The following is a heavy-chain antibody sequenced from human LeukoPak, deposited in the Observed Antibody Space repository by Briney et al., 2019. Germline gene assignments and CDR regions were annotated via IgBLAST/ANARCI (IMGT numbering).Heavy chain of an antibody. CDR1: GFTFRDYW. CDR2: INFDGSEK. CDR3: AREISYGDYPSGDAFDN. Sequence: GGSLRPSCAASGFTFRDYWMSWVRQAPGNGLEWVAKINFDGSEKYYVDSVKGRFTISRDNAKNSLYLQMNSLRAEDTALYFCAREISYGDYPSGDAFDNWGQGTMVTVSS. V-gene: IGHV3-7*01. D-gene: IGHD4-17*01. J-gene: IGHJ3*02.